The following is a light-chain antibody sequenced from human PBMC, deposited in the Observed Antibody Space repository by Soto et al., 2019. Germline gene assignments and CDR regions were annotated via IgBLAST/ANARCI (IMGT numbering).Light chain of an antibody. CDR1: QSIWSS. V-gene: IGKV3-15*01. CDR3: QQSNNWPFT. Sequence: DIAITQSLSTLSVSPGERATLSCRASQSIWSSLAWYQQRPGQAPRLLIYHASTRAPGIPPRFSGSGSGTEFTLTISSLQSEDFAVYYCQQSNNWPFTFGPGTKVDI. CDR2: HAS. J-gene: IGKJ3*01.